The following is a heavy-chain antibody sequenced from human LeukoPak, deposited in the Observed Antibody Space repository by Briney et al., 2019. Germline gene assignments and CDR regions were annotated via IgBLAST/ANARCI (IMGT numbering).Heavy chain of an antibody. Sequence: SGTLSLTCAVSGGSISSSNWWSWIRQPPGKGLEWIGYIYYSGSTYYNPSLKSRVTISVDTSKNQFSLKLSSVTAADTAVYYCARDRGIGYSSSWHPGMIDYWGQGTLVTVSS. J-gene: IGHJ4*02. D-gene: IGHD6-13*01. CDR2: IYYSGST. CDR3: ARDRGIGYSSSWHPGMIDY. V-gene: IGHV4-30-4*01. CDR1: GGSISSSNW.